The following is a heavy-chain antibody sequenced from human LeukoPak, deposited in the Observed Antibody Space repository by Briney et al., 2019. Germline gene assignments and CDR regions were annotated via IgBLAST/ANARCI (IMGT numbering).Heavy chain of an antibody. D-gene: IGHD4-17*01. CDR2: ISSSSSYI. CDR1: GFTFSSYS. V-gene: IGHV3-21*01. Sequence: PGGSLRLSCAASGFTFSSYSMNWVRQAPGKGLEWVSSISSSSSYIYYADSLKGRFTISRDNAKNSLYLQMNSLRAKDTAVYYCARGSPSYGDYLIDYWGQGTLVTVSS. CDR3: ARGSPSYGDYLIDY. J-gene: IGHJ4*02.